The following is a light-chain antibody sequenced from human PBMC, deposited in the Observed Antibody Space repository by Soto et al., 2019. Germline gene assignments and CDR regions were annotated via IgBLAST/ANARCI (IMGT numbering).Light chain of an antibody. CDR2: AAS. V-gene: IGKV1-8*01. Sequence: AIRMTQSPSSLSASTGDRVTITCRASQGISSYLAWYQQKPGKAPKLLIYAASTLQSGVPSRFSGSGSGTDFTLTISCLQSEDFATYYCQQYYSYPQTFGHGTKV. CDR1: QGISSY. J-gene: IGKJ1*01. CDR3: QQYYSYPQT.